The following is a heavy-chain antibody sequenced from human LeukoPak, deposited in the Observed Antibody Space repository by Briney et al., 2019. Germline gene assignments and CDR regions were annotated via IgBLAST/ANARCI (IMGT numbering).Heavy chain of an antibody. CDR3: TRDAPGIAATGVY. CDR1: GDSISSGTYY. D-gene: IGHD6-13*01. Sequence: SETLSLTCIVSGDSISSGTYYWNWIRQPAGKGLEWIGRIYTSGSTSGSTSCNPSLKSRVTISVDMSKNLFSLSLSSVTAADTALYYCTRDAPGIAATGVYWGQGTLVTVSS. J-gene: IGHJ4*02. V-gene: IGHV4-61*02. CDR2: IYTSGSTSGST.